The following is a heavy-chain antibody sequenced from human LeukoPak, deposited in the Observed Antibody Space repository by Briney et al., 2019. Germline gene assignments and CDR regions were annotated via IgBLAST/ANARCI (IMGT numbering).Heavy chain of an antibody. D-gene: IGHD3-22*01. CDR3: AKDDPYYYDSSGYYKY. V-gene: IGHV3-48*03. Sequence: GGSLRLSCAASGFTFSSYEMNWVRQAPGKGLEWVSYISSSGSTIYYADSVKGRFTISRDNAKNSLYLQMNSLRAEDTAVYYCAKDDPYYYDSSGYYKYWDQGTLVTVSS. J-gene: IGHJ4*02. CDR1: GFTFSSYE. CDR2: ISSSGSTI.